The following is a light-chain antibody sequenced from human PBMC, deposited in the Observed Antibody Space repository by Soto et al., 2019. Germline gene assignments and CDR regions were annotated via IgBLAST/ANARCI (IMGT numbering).Light chain of an antibody. CDR3: QQYGSSPYT. J-gene: IGKJ5*01. V-gene: IGKV3-20*01. Sequence: EIVLTQSPGTLFLSPGERATLPCRASQTIKSRSLAWYQQKPGQAPRRLIYGTSGRPTNIPDRFSASGSGTDFTLTISRLEPEDFAVYYCQQYGSSPYTFGLGTRLEIK. CDR1: QTIKSRS. CDR2: GTS.